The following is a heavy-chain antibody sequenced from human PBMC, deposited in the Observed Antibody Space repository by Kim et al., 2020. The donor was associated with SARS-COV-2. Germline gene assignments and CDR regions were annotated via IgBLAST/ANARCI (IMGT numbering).Heavy chain of an antibody. CDR2: ISYDGSNK. CDR1: GFTFSSYG. D-gene: IGHD7-27*01. Sequence: GGSLRLSCAASGFTFSSYGMHWVRQAPGKGLEWVAVISYDGSNKYYADSVKGRFTISRDNSKNTLYLQMNSLRAEDTAVYYCAKGPNPLYYYGMDVWGQGTTVTVSS. J-gene: IGHJ6*02. CDR3: AKGPNPLYYYGMDV. V-gene: IGHV3-30*18.